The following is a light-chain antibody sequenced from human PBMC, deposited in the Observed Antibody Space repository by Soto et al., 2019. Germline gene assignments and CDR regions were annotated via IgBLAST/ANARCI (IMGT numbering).Light chain of an antibody. CDR3: QQYSGYSLFT. CDR2: DAS. J-gene: IGKJ3*01. V-gene: IGKV1-5*01. Sequence: DIPMTQSPSTLSASVGDRVTITCRASQSISGWLAWYQHRPGKAPKLLIYDASSLESGIPSRFSGSGSGTEFTVTIVGLHPDDFSTYYCQQYSGYSLFTFGPGTIWAIK. CDR1: QSISGW.